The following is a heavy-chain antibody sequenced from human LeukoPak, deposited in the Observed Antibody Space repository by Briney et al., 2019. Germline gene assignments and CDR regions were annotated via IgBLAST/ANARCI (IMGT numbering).Heavy chain of an antibody. J-gene: IGHJ4*02. CDR2: IVVGSGNT. CDR3: AADIVGATGYYFDY. Sequence: SVTVSCTASGFTFTSSVMHWVRQARGQRLEWIGWIVVGSGNTNYAQKFQERVTITRDMSTSTAYMEMRSLRSEDTAVYYCAADIVGATGYYFDYWGQGPVVTVSS. CDR1: GFTFTSSV. D-gene: IGHD1-26*01. V-gene: IGHV1-58*02.